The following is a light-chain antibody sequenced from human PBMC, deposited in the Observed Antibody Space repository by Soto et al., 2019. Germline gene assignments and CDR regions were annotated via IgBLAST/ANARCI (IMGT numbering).Light chain of an antibody. CDR3: FSYSSSSTAV. V-gene: IGLV2-14*02. J-gene: IGLJ1*01. Sequence: QSLLTQPASVSGSPGQSITFSCTGASSDVGSYDLVSWYQQHPGKAPKLLIFDVSNRPSGVSHRFSGSKSGNAASLTISGLQAEDEADYYCFSYSSSSTAVFGTGTKVTVL. CDR1: SSDVGSYDL. CDR2: DVS.